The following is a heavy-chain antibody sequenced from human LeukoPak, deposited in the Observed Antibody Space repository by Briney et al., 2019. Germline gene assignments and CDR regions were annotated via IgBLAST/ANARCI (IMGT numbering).Heavy chain of an antibody. CDR3: ARGPTRYYFDC. D-gene: IGHD4-17*01. J-gene: IGHJ4*02. CDR1: SGSISSYY. Sequence: SETLSLACTVSSGSISSYYWSWIRQPPGKGLEWIGYIFYSGSTNYNPSLKSRVTISVDTSKNQFSLGLSSVTAADTAVYYCARGPTRYYFDCWGQGTLVTVSS. V-gene: IGHV4-59*01. CDR2: IFYSGST.